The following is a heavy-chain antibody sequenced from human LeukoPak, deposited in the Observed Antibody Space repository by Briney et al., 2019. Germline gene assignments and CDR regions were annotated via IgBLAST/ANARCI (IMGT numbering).Heavy chain of an antibody. J-gene: IGHJ4*02. D-gene: IGHD3-3*01. V-gene: IGHV4-34*01. CDR3: ARSAYYFWSGYYGYYFDY. Sequence: SETLSLTCAVYGGSFSGYYWGWIRQPPGKGLEWIGEINHSGSTNYNPSLKSRVTISVDTSKNQFSLKLSSVTAADTAVYYCARSAYYFWSGYYGYYFDYWGQGTLVTVSS. CDR2: INHSGST. CDR1: GGSFSGYY.